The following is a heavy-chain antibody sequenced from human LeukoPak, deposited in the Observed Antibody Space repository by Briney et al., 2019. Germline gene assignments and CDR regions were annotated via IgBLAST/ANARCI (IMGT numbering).Heavy chain of an antibody. J-gene: IGHJ5*02. CDR3: ARVGCSSTSCYGRFRGFDP. CDR2: IYYSGST. D-gene: IGHD2-2*01. CDR1: GGSISSYY. Sequence: SETLSLTCTVSGGSISSYYWSWIRQPPGKGLEWIGYIYYSGSTNYNPSLKSRVTISVDTSKNQFSLKLSSVTAADTAVYYCARVGCSSTSCYGRFRGFDPWGQGTLVTVSS. V-gene: IGHV4-59*01.